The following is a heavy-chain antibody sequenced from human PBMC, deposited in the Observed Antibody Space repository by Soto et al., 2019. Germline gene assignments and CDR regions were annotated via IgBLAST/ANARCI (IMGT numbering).Heavy chain of an antibody. Sequence: GGSLGLSCAATGFTFSSYGMHWVRQAPGKGLEWVAVIWYDGSNKYYADSVKGRFTISRDNSKNTLYLQMNSLRAEDTVVYYCARDTGPLYMDVWGKGTTVTVS. J-gene: IGHJ6*03. D-gene: IGHD4-4*01. V-gene: IGHV3-33*01. CDR1: GFTFSSYG. CDR3: ARDTGPLYMDV. CDR2: IWYDGSNK.